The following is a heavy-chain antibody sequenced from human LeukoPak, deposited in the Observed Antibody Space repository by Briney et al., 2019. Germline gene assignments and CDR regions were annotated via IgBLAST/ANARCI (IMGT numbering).Heavy chain of an antibody. J-gene: IGHJ3*02. CDR3: ARDKPGQYCSSTSCYTFDAFDI. V-gene: IGHV4-59*01. Sequence: SETLSLTCTVSGGSISSYYWSWIRQPPGKGLEWIGYIYYSGSTNYNPSLKSRVTISVDTSKNQFSLQLSSVTAADTAVYYCARDKPGQYCSSTSCYTFDAFDIWGQGTMVTVSS. CDR1: GGSISSYY. D-gene: IGHD2-2*02. CDR2: IYYSGST.